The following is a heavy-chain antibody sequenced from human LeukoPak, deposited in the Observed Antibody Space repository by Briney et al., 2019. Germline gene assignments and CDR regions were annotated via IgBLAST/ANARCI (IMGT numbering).Heavy chain of an antibody. D-gene: IGHD6-13*01. CDR3: ASLDRSSWYVGFDY. CDR2: IYYSGST. V-gene: IGHV4-39*01. CDR1: GGSVSSSSYY. J-gene: IGHJ4*02. Sequence: PSETLSLTCTVSGGSVSSSSYYWGWIRQPPGKGLEWIGSIYYSGSTYYNPSLKSRVTISVDTSKNQFSLKLSSVTAADTAVYYCASLDRSSWYVGFDYWGQGTLVTVSS.